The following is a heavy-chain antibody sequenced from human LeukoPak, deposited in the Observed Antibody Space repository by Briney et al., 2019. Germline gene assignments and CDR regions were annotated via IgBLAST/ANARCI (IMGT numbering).Heavy chain of an antibody. CDR3: ARYSNIKARFFDY. CDR1: GGSISSFY. V-gene: IGHV4-59*01. D-gene: IGHD6-6*01. J-gene: IGHJ4*02. CDR2: IYYTGNT. Sequence: PSETLSLTCTVSGGSISSFYWSWIRQPPGKGLEWIGWIYYTGNTNYNPSLKSRVTISADTSKNQFSLKLSSVTAADTAVYYCARYSNIKARFFDYWGQGTLVTVSS.